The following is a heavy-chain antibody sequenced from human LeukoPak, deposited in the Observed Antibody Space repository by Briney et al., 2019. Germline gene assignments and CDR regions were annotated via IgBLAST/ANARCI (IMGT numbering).Heavy chain of an antibody. CDR2: ISTFNGHT. J-gene: IGHJ6*03. D-gene: IGHD5-18*01. Sequence: ASVKVSCKASGYTFTTYGISWVRQAPGHGLEWMGWISTFNGHTNYAQSRQDRVTMTTDTSTSTVYMELSSLISDDTAVYYCARVDTVNYYYYMDVWGNGTPVTVSS. CDR1: GYTFTTYG. V-gene: IGHV1-18*01. CDR3: ARVDTVNYYYYMDV.